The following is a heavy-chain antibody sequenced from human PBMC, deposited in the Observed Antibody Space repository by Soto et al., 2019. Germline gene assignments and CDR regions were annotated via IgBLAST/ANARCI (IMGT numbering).Heavy chain of an antibody. Sequence: SETMSLTCTVSGDSISAYYWSWIRPPPGKGLEWIGYIYYTGSTNYNPSLKSRLTMPMDTSKNQFSLKLSSVTAADTAVYYCTRAEPYCSSTSCYFDYWGQGTLVTVSS. V-gene: IGHV4-59*01. CDR2: IYYTGST. CDR3: TRAEPYCSSTSCYFDY. J-gene: IGHJ4*02. CDR1: GDSISAYY. D-gene: IGHD2-2*01.